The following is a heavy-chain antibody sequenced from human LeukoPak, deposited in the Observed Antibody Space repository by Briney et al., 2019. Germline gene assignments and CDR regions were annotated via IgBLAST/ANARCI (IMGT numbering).Heavy chain of an antibody. Sequence: SETLSLTCTVSGGSISSYYWSWIRQPPGKGLEWIGYIYYSGSTNYNPSLKSRVTISVDTSKNQFSLKLSSVTAADTAVYYCAGLGQYYDFWGGYYDYGMDVWGQGTTVTVSS. V-gene: IGHV4-59*08. CDR2: IYYSGST. J-gene: IGHJ6*02. CDR3: AGLGQYYDFWGGYYDYGMDV. D-gene: IGHD3-3*01. CDR1: GGSISSYY.